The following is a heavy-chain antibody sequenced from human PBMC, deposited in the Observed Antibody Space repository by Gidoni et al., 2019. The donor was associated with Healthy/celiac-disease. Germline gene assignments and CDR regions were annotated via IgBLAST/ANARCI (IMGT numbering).Heavy chain of an antibody. D-gene: IGHD1-26*01. CDR2: IKSKTDGGTT. CDR1: GFTFSNAW. J-gene: IGHJ4*02. CDR3: TTGIGGSYQGYYFDY. V-gene: IGHV3-15*01. Sequence: EVQLVESGGGLVKPGGSLRLSCAAAGFTFSNAWMSWVRQAPGKGLEWVGRIKSKTDGGTTDYAAPVKGRFTISRDDSKNTLYLQMNSLKTEDTAVYYCTTGIGGSYQGYYFDYWGQGTLVTVSS.